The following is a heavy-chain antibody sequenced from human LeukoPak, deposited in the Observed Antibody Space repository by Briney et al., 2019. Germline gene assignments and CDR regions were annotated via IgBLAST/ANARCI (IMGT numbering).Heavy chain of an antibody. Sequence: SETLSLTCTVSGGSITSYYWSWIRQPPGKGLEWIGYIYYSGSTNYNPSPKSRVTISVDPSKSHFSLKLSSVTAADTAVYYCARDDAVLYGCNSGKNTGRSYGMYGWGQGTTVTVSS. V-gene: IGHV4-59*01. J-gene: IGHJ6*02. CDR1: GGSITSYY. CDR2: IYYSGST. D-gene: IGHD4-23*01. CDR3: ARDDAVLYGCNSGKNTGRSYGMYG.